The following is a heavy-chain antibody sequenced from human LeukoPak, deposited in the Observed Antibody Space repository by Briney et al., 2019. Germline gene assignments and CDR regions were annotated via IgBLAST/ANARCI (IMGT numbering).Heavy chain of an antibody. CDR3: AKRASGSGTSLYYFDY. CDR2: ISNSGGST. V-gene: IGHV3-23*01. Sequence: GGSLRLSCAASGFTFSRYGMHWVRQAPGKGLEWVSVISNSGGSTFYADSVKGRFTISRDNSKNTLYLQMNSLRAEDTAVYYCAKRASGSGTSLYYFDYWGQGTLVTVSS. CDR1: GFTFSRYG. D-gene: IGHD3-10*01. J-gene: IGHJ4*02.